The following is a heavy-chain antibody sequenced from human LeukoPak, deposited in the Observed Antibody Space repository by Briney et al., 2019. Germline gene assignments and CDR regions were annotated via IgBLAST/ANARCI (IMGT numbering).Heavy chain of an antibody. CDR3: ARLAWGRLDY. CDR1: GCSISSGYY. Sequence: SETLSLTCSVSGCSISSGYYWGWIRQPPGKGLEWIGSIYQSGSTYYNPSLKSRVTISVDTSKNQFSLKLSSVTAADTAIYYCARLAWGRLDYWGQGTLVTVSS. V-gene: IGHV4-38-2*02. CDR2: IYQSGST. D-gene: IGHD7-27*01. J-gene: IGHJ4*02.